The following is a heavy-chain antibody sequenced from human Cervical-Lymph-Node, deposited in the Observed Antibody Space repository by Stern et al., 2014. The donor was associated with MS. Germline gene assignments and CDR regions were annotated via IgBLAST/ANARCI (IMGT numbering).Heavy chain of an antibody. Sequence: QVQLQESGPGLVKPSETLSLTCAVSGDSISSYTHYWAWIRQPPGKGLEWIGRVYYSGATYYNPSLKNPVTISVDTSKNPFSLGLNSVTAADTAVYYCAKHACTGAACPFDLWGQGTLVTVSS. D-gene: IGHD2-8*02. CDR1: GDSISSYTHY. V-gene: IGHV4-39*01. CDR3: AKHACTGAACPFDL. J-gene: IGHJ4*02. CDR2: VYYSGAT.